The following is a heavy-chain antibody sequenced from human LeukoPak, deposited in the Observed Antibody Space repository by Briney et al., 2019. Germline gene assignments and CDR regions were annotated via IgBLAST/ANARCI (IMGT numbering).Heavy chain of an antibody. J-gene: IGHJ4*02. Sequence: PGGSLRLSCAASGFTFDDYAMHWVRQAPGKGLEWVSGISWNSGSIGYADSVKGRFTISRDNAKNSLYLQMNSLRAEDTALYYCAKGDLWFGELVYFDYWGQGTLVTVSS. CDR2: ISWNSGSI. CDR1: GFTFDDYA. CDR3: AKGDLWFGELVYFDY. D-gene: IGHD3-10*01. V-gene: IGHV3-9*01.